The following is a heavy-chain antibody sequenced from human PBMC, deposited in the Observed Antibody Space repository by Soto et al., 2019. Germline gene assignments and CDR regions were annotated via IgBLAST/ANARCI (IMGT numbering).Heavy chain of an antibody. CDR3: AKVPVLSVGATNGY. Sequence: LRLSCAASVFTFSSDGMHWVRQAPGKGLEWVAVISYDGSNKYYADSVKCRFTISRDNSKNTLYLQMNSLRAEDTAVYYCAKVPVLSVGATNGYWGQGTLVTVSS. CDR2: ISYDGSNK. CDR1: VFTFSSDG. V-gene: IGHV3-30*18. D-gene: IGHD1-26*01. J-gene: IGHJ4*02.